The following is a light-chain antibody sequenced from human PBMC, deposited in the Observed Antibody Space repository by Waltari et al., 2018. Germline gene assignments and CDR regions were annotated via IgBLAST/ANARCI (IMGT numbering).Light chain of an antibody. CDR3: SSYTSSSTLV. J-gene: IGLJ2*01. CDR1: SSGVGWSHY. Sequence: QSALTQPASVSGSPGQSITISCNGTSSGVGWSHYVSWYQQHPGKAPKLMIYEVRNRPSGVSNRFSGSKSGNTASLTISGLQAEDEADYYCSSYTSSSTLVFGGGTKLTVL. CDR2: EVR. V-gene: IGLV2-14*01.